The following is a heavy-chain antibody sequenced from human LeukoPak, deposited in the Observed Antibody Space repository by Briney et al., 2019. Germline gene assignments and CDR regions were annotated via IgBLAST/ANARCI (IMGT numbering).Heavy chain of an antibody. Sequence: SETLSLTCTVSGGSISSSSYYWGWIRQPPGKGLEWIGNVYYSGSTYYNPSLKSRVTISVKTSKNQFSLKLRSVTAADTAVYYCARVTGYTIEDYFDYWGQGTLVTVSS. J-gene: IGHJ4*02. D-gene: IGHD3-9*01. CDR2: VYYSGST. V-gene: IGHV4-39*07. CDR3: ARVTGYTIEDYFDY. CDR1: GGSISSSSYY.